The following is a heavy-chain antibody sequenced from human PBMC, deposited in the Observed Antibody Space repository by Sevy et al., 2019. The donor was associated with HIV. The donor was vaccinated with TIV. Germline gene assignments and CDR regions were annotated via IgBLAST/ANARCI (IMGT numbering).Heavy chain of an antibody. CDR3: ARVFSGRAPGFDY. CDR1: GITFSESL. Sequence: GGALRLSCASSGITFSESLMSWVRQAPGKGLEWVASIKQDGSQKYYVDSVKGRFSISRDNAKNSLYLQMNSLRGDDTALYYCARVFSGRAPGFDYWGQGTLVTVSS. CDR2: IKQDGSQK. J-gene: IGHJ4*02. V-gene: IGHV3-7*01.